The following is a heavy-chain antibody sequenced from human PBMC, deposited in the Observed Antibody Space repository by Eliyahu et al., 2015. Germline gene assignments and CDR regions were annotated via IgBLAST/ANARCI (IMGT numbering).Heavy chain of an antibody. CDR1: XXSLSSSSYY. Sequence: QLQLQESGPGLVKPSETLSLTCTXXXXSLSSSSYYWGWIRQPPGKGLEWIGSIYYSGSTYYNPSLKSRVTISVDTSKNQFSLKLSSVTAADTAVYYCARHFDYYGMDVWGKGTTVTVSS. CDR3: ARHFDYYGMDV. J-gene: IGHJ6*04. V-gene: IGHV4-39*01. CDR2: IYYSGST.